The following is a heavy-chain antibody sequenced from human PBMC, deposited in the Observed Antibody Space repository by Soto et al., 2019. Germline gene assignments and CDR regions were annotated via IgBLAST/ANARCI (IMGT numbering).Heavy chain of an antibody. D-gene: IGHD2-2*01. J-gene: IGHJ6*02. CDR1: GFTFTYSV. CDR2: ISHDGNII. Sequence: PGGSLRLSCAASGFTFTYSVMHWLRQAPGKGLEWLAVISHDGNIIGYTDSVRGRFTISRDNSQNTIYLQMNSLRAEDTAVYYCAREDIVLVPAAQNYGMDVWGQGTTVTVSS. V-gene: IGHV3-30-3*01. CDR3: AREDIVLVPAAQNYGMDV.